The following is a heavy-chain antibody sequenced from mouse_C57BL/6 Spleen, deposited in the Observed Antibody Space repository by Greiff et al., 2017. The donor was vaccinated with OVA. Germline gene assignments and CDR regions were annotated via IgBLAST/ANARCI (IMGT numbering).Heavy chain of an antibody. CDR2: ISYDGSN. Sequence: EVQLQESGPGLVKPSQSLSLTCSVTGYSITSGYYWNWIRQFPGNKLEWMGYISYDGSNNYNPSLKNRISITRDTSKNQFFLKLNSVTTEDTATYYCARQSFYYGNYVGYWGQGTTLTVSS. D-gene: IGHD2-1*01. CDR1: GYSITSGYY. J-gene: IGHJ2*01. CDR3: ARQSFYYGNYVGY. V-gene: IGHV3-6*01.